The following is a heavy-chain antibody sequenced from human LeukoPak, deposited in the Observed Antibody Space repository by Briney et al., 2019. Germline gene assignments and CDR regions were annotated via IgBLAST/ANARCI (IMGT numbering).Heavy chain of an antibody. V-gene: IGHV4-59*08. CDR1: GGSISSYY. CDR2: IYYSGST. J-gene: IGHJ3*02. D-gene: IGHD1-1*01. CDR3: ARQGSGPGYAFDI. Sequence: SETLSLTCTVSGGSISSYYWSWIRQPPGKGLEWIGYIYYSGSTNYNPSLKSRVTISVDTSKNQFSLKLSSVTAADTAVYYCARQGSGPGYAFDIWGQGTMVTVSS.